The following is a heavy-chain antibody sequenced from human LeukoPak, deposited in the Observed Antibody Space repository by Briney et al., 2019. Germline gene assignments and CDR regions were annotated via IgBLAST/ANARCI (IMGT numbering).Heavy chain of an antibody. CDR3: ASSCGGDCYYRAFDI. J-gene: IGHJ3*02. V-gene: IGHV1-8*01. D-gene: IGHD2-21*02. Sequence: ASVKVSCKASGYTFTSYDINWVRQATGQELEWMGWMNPNSGNTGYAQKFQGIVTMTRNTSLRTAYMELSSLRSEDTAVYYCASSCGGDCYYRAFDIWGQGTMVTVSS. CDR1: GYTFTSYD. CDR2: MNPNSGNT.